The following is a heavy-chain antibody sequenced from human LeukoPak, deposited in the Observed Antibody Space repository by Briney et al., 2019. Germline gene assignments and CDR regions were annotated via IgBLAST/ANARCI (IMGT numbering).Heavy chain of an antibody. CDR1: GFSFNDFY. CDR3: ARDYSSGWYDY. D-gene: IGHD6-19*01. CDR2: ISNSGTTI. V-gene: IGHV3-11*01. Sequence: GGSRRRSCAGSGFSFNDFYMSWIRQAPGKGLEWVSYISNSGTTIYYADSVKGRFTISRDNAKNSLYLQMNSLRAEDTAMYFCARDYSSGWYDYWGQGTLVTVSS. J-gene: IGHJ4*02.